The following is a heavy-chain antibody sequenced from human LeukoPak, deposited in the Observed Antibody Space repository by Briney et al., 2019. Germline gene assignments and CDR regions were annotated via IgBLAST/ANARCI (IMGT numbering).Heavy chain of an antibody. Sequence: GKSLRLSCAASGFTFSNYAMHWVRQAPGKGLEWVSLISSGGTYEYYADSVKGRFSISRDNSKNTLYLQLNSLRAEDTAVYYCARDSTYYYDSGSSGPHYFDNWGQGTLVTVSS. J-gene: IGHJ4*02. D-gene: IGHD3-10*01. CDR1: GFTFSNYA. V-gene: IGHV3-30*01. CDR2: ISSGGTYE. CDR3: ARDSTYYYDSGSSGPHYFDN.